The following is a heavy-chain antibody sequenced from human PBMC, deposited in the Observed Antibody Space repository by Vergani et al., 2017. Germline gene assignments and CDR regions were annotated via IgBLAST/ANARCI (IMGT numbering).Heavy chain of an antibody. Sequence: QVQLVESGGGVVQPGGSLRLSCAASGFTFSTYGMHWVRQAPGKGLEWVAFIRYDGSNKYYVDSVKGRFTISRDNSKNTLHLQMNSLRAEDTALYYCAKDQGQWRGRLYYGMDVWGQGTTVTVSS. CDR1: GFTFSTYG. CDR3: AKDQGQWRGRLYYGMDV. D-gene: IGHD6-19*01. J-gene: IGHJ6*02. CDR2: IRYDGSNK. V-gene: IGHV3-30*02.